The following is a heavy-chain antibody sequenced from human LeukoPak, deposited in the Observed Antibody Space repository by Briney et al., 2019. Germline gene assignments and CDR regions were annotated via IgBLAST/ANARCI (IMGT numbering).Heavy chain of an antibody. CDR3: ARRSSSSWFYWFDP. V-gene: IGHV4-34*01. J-gene: IGHJ5*02. CDR1: GGSFSGYY. CDR2: INHSGST. Sequence: SETLSLTCAVYGGSFSGYYWSWIRQPPGKGLEWIGEINHSGSTNYNPSLKSRVTISVDTSKNQFSLKLSSVTAADTAVYYCARRSSSSWFYWFDPWGQGTLVTVSS. D-gene: IGHD6-13*01.